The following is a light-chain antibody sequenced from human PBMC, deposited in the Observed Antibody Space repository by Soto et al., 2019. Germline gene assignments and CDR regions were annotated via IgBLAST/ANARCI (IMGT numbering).Light chain of an antibody. CDR3: QSYRSGNSFWV. J-gene: IGLJ3*02. Sequence: NFMLTQPHSLSESPGKTVTISCTRSSGSIASNYVQWYQQRPGSSPTTVIYEDNQRPSGVPDRFSGSIDSSSNSASLTISGLKTEDEADYYCQSYRSGNSFWVFGGGTKLTVL. V-gene: IGLV6-57*01. CDR2: EDN. CDR1: SGSIASNY.